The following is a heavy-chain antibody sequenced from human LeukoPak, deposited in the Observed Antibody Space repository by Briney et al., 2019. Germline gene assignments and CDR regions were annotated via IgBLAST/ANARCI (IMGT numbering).Heavy chain of an antibody. J-gene: IGHJ6*04. D-gene: IGHD3-10*02. CDR2: ISSSGSTV. CDR3: AELGITMIGGV. CDR1: GFTFSSYE. V-gene: IGHV3-48*03. Sequence: PGGSLRLSCAASGFTFSSYEMNWVRQAPGKGLEWVSYISSSGSTVFYADSVKGRFTISRDNAKNSLYLQMNSLRAEDTAVYYCAELGITMIGGVWGKGTTVTISS.